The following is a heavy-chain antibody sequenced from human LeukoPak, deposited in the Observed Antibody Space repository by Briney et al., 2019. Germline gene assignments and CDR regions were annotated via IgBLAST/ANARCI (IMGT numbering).Heavy chain of an antibody. Sequence: PGGSLRLSCTASGFAFDKHGMSWVRQAPGRGRGWVSAINGSGGSTSYADPVRGRFTISRNNAKNSLSLQMDSLRDEDTASYYCERATIPSPYYFDHWGQGTLVTVSS. CDR1: GFAFDKHG. D-gene: IGHD2-21*01. CDR3: ERATIPSPYYFDH. V-gene: IGHV3-20*04. CDR2: INGSGGST. J-gene: IGHJ4*02.